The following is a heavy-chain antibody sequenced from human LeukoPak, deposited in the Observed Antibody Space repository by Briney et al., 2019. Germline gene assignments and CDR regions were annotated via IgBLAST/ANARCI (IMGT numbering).Heavy chain of an antibody. CDR1: GSSFTSYW. J-gene: IGHJ4*02. V-gene: IGHV5-51*01. CDR2: IYPGDSDT. CDR3: AIVVVVAAPEYYFDY. D-gene: IGHD2-15*01. Sequence: GASLKISCKGSGSSFTSYWIGWVRQMPGKGLEWMGIIYPGDSDTRYSPSFQGQVTISADKSISTAYLQWSSLKASDTAMYYCAIVVVVAAPEYYFDYWGQGTLVTVSS.